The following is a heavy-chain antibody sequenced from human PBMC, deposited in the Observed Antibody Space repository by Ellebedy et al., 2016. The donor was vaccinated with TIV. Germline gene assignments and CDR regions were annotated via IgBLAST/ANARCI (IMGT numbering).Heavy chain of an antibody. CDR2: LYPDAKT. D-gene: IGHD2-21*01. CDR1: GIIVSDYF. CDR3: ARDPGGGGDFGDNWFDP. J-gene: IGHJ5*02. Sequence: GESLKISCEASGIIVSDYFMNWVRQAPGKGLEWVSVLYPDAKTNYTDSVNGRFIVSRDSSKNTLYLQMNSLTDEDTAVYYCARDPGGGGDFGDNWFDPWGQGTLVTVSS. V-gene: IGHV3-66*01.